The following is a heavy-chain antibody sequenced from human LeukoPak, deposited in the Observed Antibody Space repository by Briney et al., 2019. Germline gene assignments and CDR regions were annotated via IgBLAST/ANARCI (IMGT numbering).Heavy chain of an antibody. D-gene: IGHD2-21*01. CDR1: GFTFDDYG. CDR3: ARVIPPLVYMDV. J-gene: IGHJ6*03. Sequence: PGGSLRLSCAASGFTFDDYGMSWARQAPGKGLEWVSGVNWNGGSTGYADSVKGRFTISRDNAKNSLYLQMNSLRAEDTALYYCARVIPPLVYMDVWGKGTTVTVSS. V-gene: IGHV3-20*04. CDR2: VNWNGGST.